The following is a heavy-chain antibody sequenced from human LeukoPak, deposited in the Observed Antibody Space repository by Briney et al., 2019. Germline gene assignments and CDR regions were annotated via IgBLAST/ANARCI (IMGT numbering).Heavy chain of an antibody. Sequence: GESLRLSCAASGFTFSSYAMSWVRQAPGKGLEWVSAISGSGGSTYYADSVKGRFTISRDNSKNTLYLQMNSLRAEDTAAYYCAKLIIEAAGTWIDYWGQGTLVTVSS. V-gene: IGHV3-23*01. J-gene: IGHJ4*02. CDR2: ISGSGGST. CDR3: AKLIIEAAGTWIDY. D-gene: IGHD6-13*01. CDR1: GFTFSSYA.